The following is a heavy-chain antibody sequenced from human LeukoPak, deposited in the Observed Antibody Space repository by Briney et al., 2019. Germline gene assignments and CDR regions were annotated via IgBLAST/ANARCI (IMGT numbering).Heavy chain of an antibody. CDR1: GFTFSSYA. CDR2: ISGSGGST. CDR3: AKEPRNTMIENDDAFDI. V-gene: IGHV3-23*01. D-gene: IGHD3-22*01. Sequence: GGSLRLSCAASGFTFSSYAMSWVRQAPGKGLEWVSAISGSGGSTYYADSVKGRFTISRDNSKNTLYLQMNSLRAEDTAVYYCAKEPRNTMIENDDAFDIWGQGTMATVSS. J-gene: IGHJ3*02.